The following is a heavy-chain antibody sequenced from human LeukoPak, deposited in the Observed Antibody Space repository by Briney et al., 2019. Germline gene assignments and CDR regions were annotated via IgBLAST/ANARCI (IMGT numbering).Heavy chain of an antibody. Sequence: GGSLRLSCAASGFTFSSYEMNWVRQAPGKGLEWVSYISSSGSTIYYADSVKGRFTISRDNAKNSPYLQMNSLRAEDTAVYYCARDGYLATTSWGQGTLVTVSS. V-gene: IGHV3-48*03. CDR2: ISSSGSTI. J-gene: IGHJ5*02. CDR3: ARDGYLATTS. CDR1: GFTFSSYE. D-gene: IGHD2/OR15-2a*01.